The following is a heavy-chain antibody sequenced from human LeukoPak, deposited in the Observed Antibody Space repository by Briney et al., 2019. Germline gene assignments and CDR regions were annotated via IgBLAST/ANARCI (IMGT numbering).Heavy chain of an antibody. Sequence: SETLSLTCTVSGASIRHYYWSWIRQPPGKGLEWIGNVYHSGSPNYNPSLKSRVTISIDTAKNQFSLRLRSVTAADTAVYYCAALTGTTYPYYFDFWGQATLVTVSS. CDR3: AALTGTTYPYYFDF. V-gene: IGHV4-59*01. D-gene: IGHD1-20*01. CDR2: VYHSGSP. CDR1: GASIRHYY. J-gene: IGHJ4*02.